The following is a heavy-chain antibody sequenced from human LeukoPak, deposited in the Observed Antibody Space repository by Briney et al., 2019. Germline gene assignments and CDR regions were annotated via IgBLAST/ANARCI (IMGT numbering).Heavy chain of an antibody. V-gene: IGHV4-39*01. CDR3: ARLDSSGYYPDY. Sequence: SETLSLTCSVSGASFSSSSYCWGWIRQPPGKGLEWIGSIYYSGTTYYNPSLKSRVTISVDTSKNQLSLKLSSVTAADTAVYYCARLDSSGYYPDYWGQGTLVTVSS. CDR1: GASFSSSSYC. D-gene: IGHD3-22*01. J-gene: IGHJ4*02. CDR2: IYYSGTT.